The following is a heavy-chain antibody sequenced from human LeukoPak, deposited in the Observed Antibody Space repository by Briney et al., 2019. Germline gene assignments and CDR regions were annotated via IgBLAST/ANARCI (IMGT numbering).Heavy chain of an antibody. D-gene: IGHD6-19*01. Sequence: PGGSLRLSCAASGFTFSSYWVHWVRHAPGEGLVWVSCISSDGSSTIYTDSVKGRFTISRDNARNTLYLQMNSLWTEDTTVYYCDKGPTFSGWLHYWRQGTMASDSS. V-gene: IGHV3-74*01. CDR3: DKGPTFSGWLHY. J-gene: IGHJ4*02. CDR2: ISSDGSST. CDR1: GFTFSSYW.